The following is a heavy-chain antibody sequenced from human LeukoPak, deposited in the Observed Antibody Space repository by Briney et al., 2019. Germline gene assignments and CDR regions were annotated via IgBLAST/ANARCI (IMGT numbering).Heavy chain of an antibody. J-gene: IGHJ4*02. V-gene: IGHV3-23*01. D-gene: IGHD2-21*01. CDR3: AKDFRIGYSAHFDY. CDR2: IYENGGTT. CDR1: GFTFRSHA. Sequence: GGSLRLSCVGSGFTFRSHAMSWVRQAPEKGLEFVSGIYENGGTTYYADSVKGRFSTSRDNSKDTLYLQMDSLRGEDTAVYYCAKDFRIGYSAHFDYWGQGALVTVSS.